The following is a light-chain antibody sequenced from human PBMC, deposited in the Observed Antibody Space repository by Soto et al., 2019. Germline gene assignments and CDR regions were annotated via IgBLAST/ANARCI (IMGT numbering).Light chain of an antibody. V-gene: IGKV3-15*01. CDR3: QKYNKWPYT. CDR1: QSVATN. CDR2: GAS. Sequence: EIVMTQSPATLSVSPGERATLSCRASQSVATNLAWYQQKPGQSPRLLIYGASTRATGIPAGFSGDGSGTEFTLTISSPQSEEAADYFWQKYNKWPYTFGQGTKLEIK. J-gene: IGKJ2*01.